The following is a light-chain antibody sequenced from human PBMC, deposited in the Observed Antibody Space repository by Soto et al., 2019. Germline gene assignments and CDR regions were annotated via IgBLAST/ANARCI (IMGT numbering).Light chain of an antibody. Sequence: QSVLTQSPSASASLGASVKLTCTLSSGHSSYAIAWHQQQPEKGPRYLMNVNTDGSHDKGDGIPDRFSGSSSGAERYLTISSLQSEDEADYYCQAWGNGFRVFGGGTQLTVL. CDR1: SGHSSYA. J-gene: IGLJ2*01. V-gene: IGLV4-69*01. CDR2: VNTDGSH. CDR3: QAWGNGFRV.